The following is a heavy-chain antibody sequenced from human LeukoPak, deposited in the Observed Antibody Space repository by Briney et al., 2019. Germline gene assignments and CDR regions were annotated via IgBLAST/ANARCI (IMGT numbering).Heavy chain of an antibody. D-gene: IGHD2/OR15-2a*01. Sequence: SETLSLTCTVSGASISKSYWSWIRQPPGKELEWIGCTFNSGSTRYNPSLGSRVIISEDTSRNQFSLRLTSVTAADTATYYCSRASPGAIYYYGMDVWGQGTTVTVSS. V-gene: IGHV4-59*01. J-gene: IGHJ6*02. CDR3: SRASPGAIYYYGMDV. CDR1: GASISKSY. CDR2: TFNSGST.